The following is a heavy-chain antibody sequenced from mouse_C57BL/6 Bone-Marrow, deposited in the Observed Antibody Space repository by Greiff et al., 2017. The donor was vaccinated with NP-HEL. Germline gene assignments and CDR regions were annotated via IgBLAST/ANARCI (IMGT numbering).Heavy chain of an antibody. V-gene: IGHV1-54*01. CDR1: GYAFTNYL. CDR2: INPGSGGT. J-gene: IGHJ1*03. D-gene: IGHD2-4*01. CDR3: ARELRWYFDV. Sequence: VQLQQSGAELIRPGTSVKVSCKASGYAFTNYLIEWVKQRPGQGLEWIGVINPGSGGTHYNEKFKGKATLTADKSSSTAYMQLSSLTSEDSAVYFCARELRWYFDVWGTGTTVTVSS.